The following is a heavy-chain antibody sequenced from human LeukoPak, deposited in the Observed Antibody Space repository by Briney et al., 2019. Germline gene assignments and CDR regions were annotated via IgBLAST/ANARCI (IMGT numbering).Heavy chain of an antibody. CDR1: GAAIRSYY. CDR2: IYTSGST. Sequence: PSETLSLTCSVSGAAIRSYYWSWIRQPAGKGLEWIGRIYTSGSTNYNPSLKSRVTMSVDTSKNQFSLKLSSVTAADTAVYYCARDRGYSSSWYYFDYWGQGTLVTVSS. D-gene: IGHD6-13*01. CDR3: ARDRGYSSSWYYFDY. V-gene: IGHV4-4*07. J-gene: IGHJ4*02.